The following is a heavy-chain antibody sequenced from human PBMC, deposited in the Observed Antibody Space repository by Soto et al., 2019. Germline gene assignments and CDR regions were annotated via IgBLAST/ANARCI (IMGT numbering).Heavy chain of an antibody. Sequence: GGSLRLSCVASGFTFSSYVIHWVRQAPGKGLEWVALISTDGTEKHYPGSVRGRFTISRDNSKNTLYLQMNSLRTEDTAVYYCVKYWGTLPSGVNYPFDIWGQGTKVTVSS. J-gene: IGHJ3*02. CDR1: GFTFSSYV. V-gene: IGHV3-30*14. CDR3: VKYWGTLPSGVNYPFDI. D-gene: IGHD2-21*01. CDR2: ISTDGTEK.